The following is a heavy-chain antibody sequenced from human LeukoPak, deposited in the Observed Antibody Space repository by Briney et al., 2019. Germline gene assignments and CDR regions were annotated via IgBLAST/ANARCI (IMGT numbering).Heavy chain of an antibody. CDR3: ARDHYDSSGSKDAFDI. CDR1: GFTFSSYS. Sequence: GGSLRLSCAASGFTFSSYSMNWVRQGPGKGLEWVSSISSSSSYIYYADSVKGRFTISRDNAKNSLYLQMNSLRAEDTAVYYCARDHYDSSGSKDAFDIWGQGTMVTVSS. D-gene: IGHD3-22*01. CDR2: ISSSSSYI. J-gene: IGHJ3*02. V-gene: IGHV3-21*01.